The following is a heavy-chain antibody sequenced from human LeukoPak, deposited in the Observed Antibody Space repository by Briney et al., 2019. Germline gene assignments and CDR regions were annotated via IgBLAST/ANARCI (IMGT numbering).Heavy chain of an antibody. CDR3: ARVEEGYGSGRREDYFYYYMDV. J-gene: IGHJ6*03. CDR2: IYHSWIT. Sequence: SETLSLTCTVSGYSISNGYYWGWIRQPPGKGLEWIGSIYHSWITNYNPSLKSRVTISVDTSKNRFSLRLSSVTAADTAIYYCARVEEGYGSGRREDYFYYYMDVWGQGTTVTISS. D-gene: IGHD3-10*01. CDR1: GYSISNGYY. V-gene: IGHV4-38-2*02.